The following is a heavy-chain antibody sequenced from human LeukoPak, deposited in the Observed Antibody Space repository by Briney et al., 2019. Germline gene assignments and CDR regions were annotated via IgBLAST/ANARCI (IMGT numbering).Heavy chain of an antibody. V-gene: IGHV1-18*01. D-gene: IGHD1-26*01. CDR3: ARVAFEVGFQFDF. CDR1: GYTFNNYG. CDR2: ISTYNDNT. Sequence: ASVKVSCKASGYTFNNYGINWVRQAPGQGLEWMGWISTYNDNTNYAQKVKGRVTMTTDTSTSTAYMELRSLTSDDTAVYYCARVAFEVGFQFDFWGQGTLVTVSS. J-gene: IGHJ4*02.